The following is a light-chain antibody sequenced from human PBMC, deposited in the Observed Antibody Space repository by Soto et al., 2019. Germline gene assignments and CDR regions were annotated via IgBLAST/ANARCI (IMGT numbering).Light chain of an antibody. CDR3: SSFAGSNNFPYV. CDR2: EIN. CDR1: SSDVGAYDY. J-gene: IGLJ1*01. Sequence: QSALTQPPSASGSPGQSVTISCTGTSSDVGAYDYVSWYQQHPGKAPKLMIYEINKRPSGVPGRFSGSKSGNTASLTVSGLQAEDEADYYCSSFAGSNNFPYVFGTGTKVTVL. V-gene: IGLV2-8*01.